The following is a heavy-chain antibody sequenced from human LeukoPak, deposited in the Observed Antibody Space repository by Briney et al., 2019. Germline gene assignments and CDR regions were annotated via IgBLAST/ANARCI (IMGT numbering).Heavy chain of an antibody. CDR3: ARHSSGWFRAAFDI. J-gene: IGHJ3*02. Sequence: SETLSLTCAVYGGSFSGYYWSWIRQPPGKGLEWMGEINHSGSTNYNPSLKSRVTISVDTSKNQFSLKLSSVTAADTAVCYCARHSSGWFRAAFDIWGQGTMVTVSS. V-gene: IGHV4-34*01. CDR1: GGSFSGYY. D-gene: IGHD6-19*01. CDR2: INHSGST.